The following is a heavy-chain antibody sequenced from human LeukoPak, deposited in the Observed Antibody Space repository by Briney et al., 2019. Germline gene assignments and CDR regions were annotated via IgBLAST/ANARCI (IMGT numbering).Heavy chain of an antibody. CDR2: IYPGDSDT. V-gene: IGHV5-51*01. Sequence: GESLKISCKGSGYSFTSYWIGWVRQMPGKGLEWMGIIYPGDSDTRYSPSFQGRVTISADKSISTAYLQWSSLKASDTAMYYCARQPARGYSYGTFDYWGQGTLVTVSS. CDR1: GYSFTSYW. J-gene: IGHJ4*02. D-gene: IGHD5-18*01. CDR3: ARQPARGYSYGTFDY.